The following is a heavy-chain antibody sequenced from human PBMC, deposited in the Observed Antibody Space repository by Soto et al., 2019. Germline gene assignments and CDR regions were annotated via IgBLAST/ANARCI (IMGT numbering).Heavy chain of an antibody. D-gene: IGHD5-12*01. CDR2: IIPIFGTA. V-gene: IGHV1-69*13. J-gene: IGHJ4*02. Sequence: ASVKVSCKASGGTFSSYAISWVRQAPGQGLEWMGGIIPIFGTANYAQKFQGRVTITADESTSTAYMELSSLRSEDTAVYYCARVKVATITRFDYWGQGTLVTVSS. CDR3: ARVKVATITRFDY. CDR1: GGTFSSYA.